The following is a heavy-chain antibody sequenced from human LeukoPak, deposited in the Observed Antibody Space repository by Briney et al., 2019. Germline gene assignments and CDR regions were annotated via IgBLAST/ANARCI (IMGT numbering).Heavy chain of an antibody. Sequence: SETLSLTCTVSGGSISSYYWSWIRQPPGKGLECIGYIYYSGSTNYNPSLKSRVTISVDTSKNQFSLKLSSVTPADTAVYYCARGLATYDYWGQGTLVTGSS. CDR3: ARGLATYDY. J-gene: IGHJ4*02. D-gene: IGHD5-12*01. CDR1: GGSISSYY. CDR2: IYYSGST. V-gene: IGHV4-59*01.